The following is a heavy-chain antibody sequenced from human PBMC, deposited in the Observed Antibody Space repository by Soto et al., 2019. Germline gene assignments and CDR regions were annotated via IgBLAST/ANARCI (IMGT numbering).Heavy chain of an antibody. D-gene: IGHD6-19*01. J-gene: IGHJ5*02. CDR3: ARLPSSGWYRGGWFDP. Sequence: QLQLQESGPGLVKPSETLSLTCTVSGGSISSSSYYWGWIRQPPGKGLEWIGSIYYSGSTYYNPSLKSRVTISVDTSKNQFSLKLSSVTAADTAVYYCARLPSSGWYRGGWFDPWGQGTLVTVSS. CDR1: GGSISSSSYY. V-gene: IGHV4-39*01. CDR2: IYYSGST.